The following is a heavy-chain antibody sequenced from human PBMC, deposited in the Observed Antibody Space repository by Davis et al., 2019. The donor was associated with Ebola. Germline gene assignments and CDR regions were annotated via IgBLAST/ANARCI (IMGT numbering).Heavy chain of an antibody. CDR1: GGSFSGYY. CDR3: ARGGVSSSSPFDY. D-gene: IGHD6-13*01. V-gene: IGHV4-34*01. CDR2: INHSGST. Sequence: PSETLSLTCADYGGSFSGYYWSWIRQPPGKGLEWIGEINHSGSTNYNPSLKSRVTISVDTSKNQFSLKLSSVTAADTAVYYCARGGVSSSSPFDYWGQGTLVTVSS. J-gene: IGHJ4*02.